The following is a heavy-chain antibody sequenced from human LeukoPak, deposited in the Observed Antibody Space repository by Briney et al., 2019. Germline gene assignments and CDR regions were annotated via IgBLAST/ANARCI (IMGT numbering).Heavy chain of an antibody. CDR3: AKDQSRVAGSDPFDY. CDR2: ISGSGAST. Sequence: GGSLRLSCSASGFTFTNFAMTWVRQAPGKGLEWVSGISGSGASTYYGDSVKGRFTISRDNSKNTVYLQMNSLRAEDTAVYYCAKDQSRVAGSDPFDYWGQGTLVTVSS. D-gene: IGHD6-19*01. CDR1: GFTFTNFA. V-gene: IGHV3-23*01. J-gene: IGHJ4*02.